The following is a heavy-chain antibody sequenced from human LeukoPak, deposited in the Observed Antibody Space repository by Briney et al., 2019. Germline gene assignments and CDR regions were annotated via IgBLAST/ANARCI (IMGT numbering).Heavy chain of an antibody. CDR2: IYYSGST. Sequence: PSETLSLTCTVSGASISSYYWSWFRQPPGKGLEWFGYIYYSGSTNYNPSLKSRVTISVDTSKNQFSLKLSSVTAADTAVYYCARDLFGGKDYYYYMDVWGKGTTVTVSS. D-gene: IGHD3-10*02. V-gene: IGHV4-59*01. CDR3: ARDLFGGKDYYYYMDV. J-gene: IGHJ6*03. CDR1: GASISSYY.